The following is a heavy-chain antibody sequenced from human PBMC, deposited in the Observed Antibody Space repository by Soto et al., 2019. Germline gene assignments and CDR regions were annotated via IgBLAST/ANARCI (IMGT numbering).Heavy chain of an antibody. J-gene: IGHJ5*02. CDR3: ARGTYYYDSSGYLSP. V-gene: IGHV4-59*01. CDR2: IYYSGST. CDR1: GGSISSYY. Sequence: PSETLSLTCTVSGGSISSYYWSWIRQPPGKGLEWIGYIYYSGSTNYNPSLKSRVTISVDTSKNQFSLKLSSVTAADTAVYYCARGTYYYDSSGYLSPWGQGTLVTV. D-gene: IGHD3-22*01.